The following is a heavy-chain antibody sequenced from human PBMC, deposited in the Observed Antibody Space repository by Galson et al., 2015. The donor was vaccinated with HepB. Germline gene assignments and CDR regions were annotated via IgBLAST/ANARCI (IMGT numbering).Heavy chain of an antibody. D-gene: IGHD1-26*01. J-gene: IGHJ4*02. V-gene: IGHV4-59*01. CDR3: ARFQVGATWEFDY. CDR1: GGSISSYY. CDR2: IYYSGST. Sequence: ETLSLTCTVSGGSISSYYWSWIRQPPGKGLEWIGYIYYSGSTNYNPSLKSRVTISVDTSKNQFSLKLSSVTAADTAVYYCARFQVGATWEFDYWGQGTLVTVSS.